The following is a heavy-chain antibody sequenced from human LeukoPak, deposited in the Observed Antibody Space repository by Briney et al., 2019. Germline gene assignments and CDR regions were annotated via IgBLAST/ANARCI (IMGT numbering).Heavy chain of an antibody. CDR2: INPSGGTT. V-gene: IGHV1-46*01. J-gene: IGHJ4*02. D-gene: IGHD5-24*01. CDR3: ARDHGMATILAKSNHFDF. Sequence: ASVKVSCKASGYTFTTYYMHWVRQAPGQGLEWMGIINPSGGTTFYAQKFQGRVTMTRDMSTSTVHMELSSLGSEDTAVYYCARDHGMATILAKSNHFDFWGQGTLVTVSS. CDR1: GYTFTTYY.